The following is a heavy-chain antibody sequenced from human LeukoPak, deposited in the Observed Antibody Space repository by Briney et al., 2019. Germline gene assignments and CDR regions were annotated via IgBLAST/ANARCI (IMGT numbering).Heavy chain of an antibody. Sequence: GGSLRLSCAASGFTFSSYWMSWVRQAPGKGREWVANIKQDGSEKYYVDSVKGRFTISRDNSKNTLYLQMNSLRAEDTAVYYCAKGKVATTLMFDYWGQGTLVTVSS. CDR3: AKGKVATTLMFDY. CDR2: IKQDGSEK. D-gene: IGHD5-12*01. J-gene: IGHJ4*02. CDR1: GFTFSSYW. V-gene: IGHV3-7*01.